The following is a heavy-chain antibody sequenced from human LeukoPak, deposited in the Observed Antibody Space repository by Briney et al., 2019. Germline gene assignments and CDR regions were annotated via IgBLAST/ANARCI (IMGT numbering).Heavy chain of an antibody. CDR1: GIPFSDFY. CDR2: ISSSSSYT. CDR3: AAGTAADY. J-gene: IGHJ4*02. D-gene: IGHD6-25*01. Sequence: GGSLRLSCVVAGIPFSDFYMNWIRQAPGKGLEWISYISSSSSYTDYAESAKGRFTISRDNAKSALYLQMNDLRVEDTAVYYCAAGTAADYWGQGTLVIVSS. V-gene: IGHV3-11*03.